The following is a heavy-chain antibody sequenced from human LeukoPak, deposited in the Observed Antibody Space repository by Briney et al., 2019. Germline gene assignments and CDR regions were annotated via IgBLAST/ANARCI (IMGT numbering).Heavy chain of an antibody. V-gene: IGHV3-7*01. CDR1: EFTFSAFW. CDR2: INQDGSAK. CDR3: AARFDY. Sequence: GGSLRLSCAASEFTFSAFWMSWVRQAPGKGLEWVANINQDGSAKHYVDSVKGRFTISRDNTENSVYLQVNSLRAEDTAVYYCAARFDYWGQGTLVTV. J-gene: IGHJ4*02.